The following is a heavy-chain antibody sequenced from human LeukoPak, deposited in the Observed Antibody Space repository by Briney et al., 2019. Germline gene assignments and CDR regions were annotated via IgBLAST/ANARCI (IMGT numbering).Heavy chain of an antibody. Sequence: ASVKVPCKASEYTFTDYYIHWMRQAPGQGLERMGWINCKSGATSYAQKFRGRVTMTKDRPIRTAYMELSRLKSDDTAVYYCARQSLDYYETLDAFDIWGQGTVVTVSS. D-gene: IGHD3-22*01. CDR3: ARQSLDYYETLDAFDI. CDR1: EYTFTDYY. J-gene: IGHJ3*02. CDR2: INCKSGAT. V-gene: IGHV1-2*02.